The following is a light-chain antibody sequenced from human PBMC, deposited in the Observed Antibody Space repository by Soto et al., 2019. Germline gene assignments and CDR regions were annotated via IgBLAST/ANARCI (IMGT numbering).Light chain of an antibody. Sequence: EIVLTQSPGTLSLSPGQRATRSGRASQSVSNNYLAWYQQRPGQAPRLLIYGASSRATGVPDGFSGGGSGTDITLSISRLAREDFAVYYCQQYGSTPLTFGGGTKVEIK. CDR1: QSVSNNY. J-gene: IGKJ4*01. CDR2: GAS. CDR3: QQYGSTPLT. V-gene: IGKV3-20*01.